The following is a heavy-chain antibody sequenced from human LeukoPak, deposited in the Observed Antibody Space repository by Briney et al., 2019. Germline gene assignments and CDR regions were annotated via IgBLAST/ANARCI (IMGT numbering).Heavy chain of an antibody. V-gene: IGHV3-48*01. CDR2: ISSSSSTI. CDR3: ARDLSGDGVDY. CDR1: GFTFSSYE. Sequence: GGSLRLSCAASGFTFSSYEMNWVRQAPGKGLEWVSYISSSSSTIYYADSVKGRFTISRDNAKNSLYLQMNSLRAEDTAVYYCARDLSGDGVDYWGQGTLVTVSS. J-gene: IGHJ4*02. D-gene: IGHD2-21*02.